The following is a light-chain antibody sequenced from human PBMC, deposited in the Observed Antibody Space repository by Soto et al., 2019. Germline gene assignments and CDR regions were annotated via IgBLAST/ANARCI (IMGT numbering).Light chain of an antibody. Sequence: QSALTQPASVSGSPGQSITISCTGTSSDVGNSDYVSWYQHHPGKAPKLMISGVTNRPSGVSNRFSGSKSGNTASLTISGLQAEDEAEYYCSSSATGTTCHVVFGGGTKLTVL. J-gene: IGLJ2*01. V-gene: IGLV2-14*03. CDR1: SSDVGNSDY. CDR3: SSSATGTTCHVV. CDR2: GVT.